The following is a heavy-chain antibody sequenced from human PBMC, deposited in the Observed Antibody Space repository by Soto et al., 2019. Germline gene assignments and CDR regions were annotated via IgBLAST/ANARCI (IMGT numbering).Heavy chain of an antibody. CDR3: ARDLQRGLASLAY. CDR2: ISYDGTTK. V-gene: IGHV3-30*03. CDR1: GFAFNTYG. J-gene: IGHJ4*02. Sequence: QVQLVESGGGVVQAGRSLRLSCAASGFAFNTYGMHWVRQAPGKGLEWVAVISYDGTTKYYADSVEGRFTISRDNSKNTLYLQVTSLRGEDTSVYYCARDLQRGLASLAYWGQGTLVTVSS. D-gene: IGHD3-10*01.